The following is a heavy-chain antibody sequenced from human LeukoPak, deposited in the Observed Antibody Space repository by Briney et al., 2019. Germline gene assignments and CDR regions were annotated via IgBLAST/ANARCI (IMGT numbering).Heavy chain of an antibody. D-gene: IGHD1-26*01. CDR3: ARHEYSGSYYGLSWFDP. CDR1: GGSIRSRGYY. V-gene: IGHV4-39*01. Sequence: SETLSLTCTVSGGSIRSRGYYWGWIRQPPGKGLEWIASIYYSGRTYYNPSLKSRVTISVDTSKNQLSLKLSSLTAADTAVYYCARHEYSGSYYGLSWFDPWGQGTLVTVSS. J-gene: IGHJ5*02. CDR2: IYYSGRT.